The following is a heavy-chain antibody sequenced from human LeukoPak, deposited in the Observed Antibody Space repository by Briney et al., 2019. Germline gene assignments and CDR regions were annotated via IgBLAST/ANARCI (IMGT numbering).Heavy chain of an antibody. CDR2: IYYSGST. J-gene: IGHJ6*03. Sequence: SETLSLTCTVSGGSISSYYWSWLRQPPGKGLEWIGYIYYSGSTNYNPSLKSRVTISVDTSKNQFSLKLSSVTAADAAVYYCARERVTYYYGSGSRPYYYYYMDVWGKGTTVTVSS. D-gene: IGHD3-10*01. CDR1: GGSISSYY. CDR3: ARERVTYYYGSGSRPYYYYYMDV. V-gene: IGHV4-59*01.